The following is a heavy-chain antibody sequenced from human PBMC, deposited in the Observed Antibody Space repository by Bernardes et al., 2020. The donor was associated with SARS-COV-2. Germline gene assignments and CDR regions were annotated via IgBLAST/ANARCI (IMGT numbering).Heavy chain of an antibody. V-gene: IGHV3-11*06. CDR3: KSQLLAATGSGYRYNWFDP. Sequence: GGSLRLSCAASGFTFSDYYMNWIRQAPGKGLEWVSYISSDSSHTNYADSVKGRFTISRDNAKNSLYLQMNSLRAEDTAIYYCKSQLLAATGSGYRYNWFDPWGPGTLVTVSS. D-gene: IGHD6-13*01. J-gene: IGHJ5*02. CDR1: GFTFSDYY. CDR2: ISSDSSHT.